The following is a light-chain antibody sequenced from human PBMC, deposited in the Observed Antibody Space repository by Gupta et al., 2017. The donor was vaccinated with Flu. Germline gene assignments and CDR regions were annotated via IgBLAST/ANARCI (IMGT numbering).Light chain of an antibody. CDR1: QTLLHTDGKTY. V-gene: IGKV2D-29*01. CDR3: MQSMQMPPIT. CDR2: EGS. J-gene: IGKJ4*01. Sequence: SCKSSQTLLHTDGKTYLNWYVQRPGLPPQLLIYEGSKRFSGVSDRFNATGSQTDFTLHISRVEAEDVGVYFCMQSMQMPPITFGGGTRVET.